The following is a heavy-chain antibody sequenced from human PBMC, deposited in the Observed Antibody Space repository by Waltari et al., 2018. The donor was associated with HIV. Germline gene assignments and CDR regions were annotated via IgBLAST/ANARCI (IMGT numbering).Heavy chain of an antibody. V-gene: IGHV3-9*01. CDR3: AKGGSHLTIFEAWFDS. CDR1: AFTFADYP. J-gene: IGHJ5*01. Sequence: EVQLVESGGGLVQPGRSLRLSCAASAFTFADYPMPWVRQSPGKGLEWVSGISWNSGITDYGDSVKGRVTISRDNAKNALYLQMNSLTVEDTAVYYCAKGGSHLTIFEAWFDSWGQGTLVTVSS. CDR2: ISWNSGIT. D-gene: IGHD3-3*01.